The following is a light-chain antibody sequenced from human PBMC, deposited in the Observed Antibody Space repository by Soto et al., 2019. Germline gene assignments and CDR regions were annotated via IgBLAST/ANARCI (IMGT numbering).Light chain of an antibody. CDR3: QRHSTSLT. Sequence: EVVLTQSPATLSLSPGQRATLSCRTSPSVGTYLAWYQQKAGQAPQLLIYDASHRAAGIPAMFIGSGSGAVFPITSSRLEHEDVAVYYYQRHSTSLTFGGGTKVEIK. CDR2: DAS. CDR1: PSVGTY. V-gene: IGKV3-11*01. J-gene: IGKJ4*01.